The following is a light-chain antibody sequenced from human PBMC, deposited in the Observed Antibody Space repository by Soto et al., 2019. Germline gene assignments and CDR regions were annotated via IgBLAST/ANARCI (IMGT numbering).Light chain of an antibody. J-gene: IGLJ2*01. CDR2: DVT. CDR3: CSYAAGDSFK. V-gene: IGLV2-11*01. Sequence: QSALAQPPSVSGSPGQSVTISCTGTSRDVGAYNYVSWHQQHPGKAPKLVIYDVTQRPSGVPDRFSASKSGITASLTISGLQAEDEADYYCCSYAAGDSFKFGGGTKVTVL. CDR1: SRDVGAYNY.